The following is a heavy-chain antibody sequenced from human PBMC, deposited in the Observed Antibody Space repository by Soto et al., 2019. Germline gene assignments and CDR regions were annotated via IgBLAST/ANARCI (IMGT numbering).Heavy chain of an antibody. D-gene: IGHD4-4*01. J-gene: IGHJ3*02. V-gene: IGHV4-59*08. CDR3: ARLPVDAFDI. CDR2: IYYSGST. CDR1: GASMPSYY. Sequence: SETLSLTCTGSGASMPSYYWSWIRQPPGKGLEWIGYIYYSGSTNYNPSLKSRVTISVDTSKNQFSLKLTSVTAADTAVYYCARLPVDAFDIWGQGTMVT.